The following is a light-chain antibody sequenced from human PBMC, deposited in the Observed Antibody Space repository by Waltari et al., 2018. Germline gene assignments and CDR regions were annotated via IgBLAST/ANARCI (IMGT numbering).Light chain of an antibody. Sequence: QSALTQPASVSGSPGQSITISCTGTSSDVGSYTLVSWFQHHPGKAPQLMIYEGSKRPSGGSNRFSGSKSGNTASLTISGRQAEDEADYYCCSYASGDTILFGGGTKLTVL. V-gene: IGLV2-23*01. J-gene: IGLJ2*01. CDR2: EGS. CDR1: SSDVGSYTL. CDR3: CSYASGDTIL.